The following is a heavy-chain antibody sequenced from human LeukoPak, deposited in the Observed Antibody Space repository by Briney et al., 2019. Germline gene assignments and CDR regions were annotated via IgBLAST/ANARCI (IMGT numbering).Heavy chain of an antibody. CDR1: GFTFSGSA. D-gene: IGHD6-13*01. J-gene: IGHJ4*02. V-gene: IGHV3-73*01. CDR3: TRHVGSSRHFDY. Sequence: PGGSLRLSCAASGFTFSGSAMHWVRQASGKGLEWVGRIRSKANSYATAYAASVKGRFTISRDDSKNTAYLQMNSLKTEDTAVYYCTRHVGSSRHFDYWGQGTLVTVSS. CDR2: IRSKANSYAT.